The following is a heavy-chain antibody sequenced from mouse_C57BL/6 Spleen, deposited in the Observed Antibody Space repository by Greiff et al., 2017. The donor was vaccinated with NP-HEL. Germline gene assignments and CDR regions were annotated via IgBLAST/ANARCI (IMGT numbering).Heavy chain of an antibody. Sequence: EVQLQESGPGLVKPSQSLSLTCSVTGYSITSGYYWNWIRQFPGNKLEWMGYISYDGSNNYNPSLKNRISITRDTSKNQFFLKLNSVTTEDTATYYCAREGPLLRSFDYWGQGTTLTVSS. CDR2: ISYDGSN. CDR3: AREGPLLRSFDY. D-gene: IGHD1-2*01. CDR1: GYSITSGYY. V-gene: IGHV3-6*01. J-gene: IGHJ2*01.